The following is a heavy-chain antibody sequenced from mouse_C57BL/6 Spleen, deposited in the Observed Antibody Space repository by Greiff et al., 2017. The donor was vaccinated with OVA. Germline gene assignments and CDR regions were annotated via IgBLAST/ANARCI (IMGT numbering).Heavy chain of an antibody. Sequence: QVQLQQSGPELVKPGASVKISCKASGYAFSSSWMTWVKQRPGKGLEWIGRIYPGDGDTNYNGKFKGKATLTADTSSSTAYMQLSSLTSEDSAVYFCARGRITTVVARDFDYWGQGTTLTVSS. J-gene: IGHJ2*01. V-gene: IGHV1-82*01. CDR2: IYPGDGDT. D-gene: IGHD1-1*01. CDR3: ARGRITTVVARDFDY. CDR1: GYAFSSSW.